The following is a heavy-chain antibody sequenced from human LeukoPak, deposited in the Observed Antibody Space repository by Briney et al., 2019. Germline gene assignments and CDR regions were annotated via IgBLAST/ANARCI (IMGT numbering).Heavy chain of an antibody. D-gene: IGHD4-17*01. CDR3: ATSPGYGGDYFDY. CDR1: GGSISSYY. CDR2: IYYSGST. V-gene: IGHV4-59*01. Sequence: SETLSLTCTVSGGSISSYYWSWIRQPPGKGLEWIGYIYYSGSTNYNPSLKSRVTISVDTSKNQFSLKLSSVTAADTAVYYCATSPGYGGDYFDYWGQGTLVTVSS. J-gene: IGHJ4*02.